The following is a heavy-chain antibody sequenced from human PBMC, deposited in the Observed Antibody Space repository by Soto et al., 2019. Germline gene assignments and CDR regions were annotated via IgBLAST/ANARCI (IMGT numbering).Heavy chain of an antibody. D-gene: IGHD3-10*01. V-gene: IGHV4-59*01. Sequence: PETLSLTCSVSGGSLSDYYCSCILLTPRKGLEWIGYIYYSGSTNYNPSLKSRVTMSVDMPKNQFSLKLSSVTAVDTAVYYCARRGYGPGFPYYYGMDVWGQGTTVTVSS. CDR2: IYYSGST. CDR1: GGSLSDYY. J-gene: IGHJ6*02. CDR3: ARRGYGPGFPYYYGMDV.